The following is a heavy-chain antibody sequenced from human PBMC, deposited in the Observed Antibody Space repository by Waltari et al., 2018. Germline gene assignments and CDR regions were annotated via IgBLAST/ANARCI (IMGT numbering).Heavy chain of an antibody. CDR3: VTGPRDKWVGRYSGEFFHH. CDR1: GVSLSDYY. Sequence: QVQLQQWGAGLLRPSETLSLTCAVYGVSLSDYYWTWIRQPLGKGLEWSGENNLAEITYYNPSLEGRVSIVLDKSKNQFSLHLLSVTAADTALYYCVTGPRDKWVGRYSGEFFHHWGPGTLVTVSS. D-gene: IGHD6-19*01. J-gene: IGHJ1*01. CDR2: NNLAEIT. V-gene: IGHV4-34*02.